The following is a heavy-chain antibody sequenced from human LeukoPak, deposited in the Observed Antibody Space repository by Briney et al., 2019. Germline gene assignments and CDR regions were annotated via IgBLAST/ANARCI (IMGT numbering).Heavy chain of an antibody. J-gene: IGHJ6*03. CDR1: GYTFTSYD. V-gene: IGHV1-8*01. D-gene: IGHD2-15*01. CDR2: MNPNSGNT. CDR3: ARGSATPSYYYYMDV. Sequence: GASVTVSCKTSGYTFTSYDINWVRQATGQGLEWMGWMNPNSGNTGYAQKFQGRVTMTRNTSITTAYMELSNLRSEDTAVYYCARGSATPSYYYYMDVWGKGTTIAVSS.